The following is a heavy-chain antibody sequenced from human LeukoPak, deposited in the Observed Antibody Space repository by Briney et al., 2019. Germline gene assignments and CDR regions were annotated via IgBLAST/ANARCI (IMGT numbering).Heavy chain of an antibody. CDR1: GFTFSSYS. J-gene: IGHJ4*02. Sequence: GGSLRLSCAASGFTFSSYSMNWVRQAPGKGLEWVSSISSSSSYIYYADSVKGRFTISRDNAKNSLYLQMNSLRAEDTAVYYCARERDSTGYTFDYWGQGTLVTVSS. D-gene: IGHD3-22*01. CDR2: ISSSSSYI. CDR3: ARERDSTGYTFDY. V-gene: IGHV3-21*01.